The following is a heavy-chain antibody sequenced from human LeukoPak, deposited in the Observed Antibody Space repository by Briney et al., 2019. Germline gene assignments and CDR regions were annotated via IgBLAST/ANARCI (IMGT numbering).Heavy chain of an antibody. Sequence: SVRVSCKASGGTFSNYAINWVRQAPGQGLEWMGGIIPIFGTANYAQKFQGRVTITADKSTSTVYMELNSLKSEDTAVYYCARGWDYDSGGRPTAYVYWGQGTLVTVSS. CDR1: GGTFSNYA. CDR3: ARGWDYDSGGRPTAYVY. D-gene: IGHD3-22*01. V-gene: IGHV1-69*06. J-gene: IGHJ4*02. CDR2: IIPIFGTA.